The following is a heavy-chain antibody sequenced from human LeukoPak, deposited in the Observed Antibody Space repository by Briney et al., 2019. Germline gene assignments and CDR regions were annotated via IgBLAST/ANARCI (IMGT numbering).Heavy chain of an antibody. J-gene: IGHJ4*02. V-gene: IGHV4-34*01. CDR1: GGSFTGYY. Sequence: PSETLSLTCAVYGGSFTGYYWSWVRQPPGKGLKWIGEINHSGSTNYSPSLKSRVTISVDMSKNQFSLKLSSVTAADTAVYYCARGAARRDGYKWGQGTQVIVSS. D-gene: IGHD5-24*01. CDR2: INHSGST. CDR3: ARGAARRDGYK.